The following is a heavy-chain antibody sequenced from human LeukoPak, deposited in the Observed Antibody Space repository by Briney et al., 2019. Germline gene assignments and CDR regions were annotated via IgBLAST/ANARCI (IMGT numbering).Heavy chain of an antibody. CDR1: GYTFTSYY. Sequence: GASVKVSCKASGYTFTSYYMHWVRQAPGQGLEWMGIINPSGGSTSYAQKFQGRVTITADKSTSTAYMELSSLRSEDTAVYYCARELGSGSYLWGGGAFDIWGQGTMVTVSS. J-gene: IGHJ3*02. V-gene: IGHV1-46*01. CDR3: ARELGSGSYLWGGGAFDI. CDR2: INPSGGST. D-gene: IGHD1-26*01.